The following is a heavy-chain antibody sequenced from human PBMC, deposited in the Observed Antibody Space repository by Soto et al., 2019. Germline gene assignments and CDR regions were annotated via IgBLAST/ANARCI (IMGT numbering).Heavy chain of an antibody. CDR1: GGSFSGYY. J-gene: IGHJ6*02. D-gene: IGHD3-9*01. CDR2: INHSGST. CDR3: ARGGARLRYFDWLLAGGYYGMDV. V-gene: IGHV4-34*01. Sequence: PSETLSLTCAVYGGSFSGYYWSWIRQPPGKGLEWIGEINHSGSTNYNPSLKSRVTISVDTSKNQFSLKLSSVTAADTAVYYCARGGARLRYFDWLLAGGYYGMDVWGQGTTVTVSS.